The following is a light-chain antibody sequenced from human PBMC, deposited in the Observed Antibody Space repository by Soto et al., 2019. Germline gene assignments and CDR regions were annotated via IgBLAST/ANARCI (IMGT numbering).Light chain of an antibody. CDR2: GPS. V-gene: IGKV3-20*01. CDR1: ETVGNNY. Sequence: EIVLTQSPGTLSLSPGEGATLSCRASETVGNNYLAWFQQKPGQAPRLLTYGPSTRATGIPDRFSGSGSGTDFTLTISRLEPEDVAVYYCHQHAASPWTFGQGTKVEI. J-gene: IGKJ1*01. CDR3: HQHAASPWT.